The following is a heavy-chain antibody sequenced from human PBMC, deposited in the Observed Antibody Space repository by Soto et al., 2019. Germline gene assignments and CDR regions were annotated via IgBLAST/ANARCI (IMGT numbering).Heavy chain of an antibody. CDR2: ISSSGSTI. CDR1: GFTFSSYE. J-gene: IGHJ4*02. D-gene: IGHD2-8*01. V-gene: IGHV3-48*03. CDR3: ARERSRGPTSNYFDY. Sequence: GPLRLSCAASGFTFSSYEMNWVRQAPGKGLEWVSYISSSGSTIYYADSVKGRFTISRDNAKNSLYLQMNSLRAEDTAVYYCARERSRGPTSNYFDYWGQGTLVTVSS.